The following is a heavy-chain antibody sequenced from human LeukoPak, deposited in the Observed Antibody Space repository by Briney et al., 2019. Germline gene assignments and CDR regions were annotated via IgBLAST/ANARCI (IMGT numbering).Heavy chain of an antibody. Sequence: GESLKISCKGSGYTFTAYYIHWVRQAPGQGLEWMGRINPNSGGTNYAQKFQGRVTMTRDTSFSTSYMEVSRLRSDDTAAYYCARDVYGSAEFDYWGQGTLVTVSS. CDR1: GYTFTAYY. D-gene: IGHD6-19*01. CDR3: ARDVYGSAEFDY. CDR2: INPNSGGT. V-gene: IGHV1-2*06. J-gene: IGHJ4*02.